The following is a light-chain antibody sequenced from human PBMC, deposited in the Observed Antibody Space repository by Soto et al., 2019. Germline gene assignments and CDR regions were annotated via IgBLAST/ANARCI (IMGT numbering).Light chain of an antibody. CDR2: GAS. CDR3: QQFGTSPLVT. CDR1: QSISSSY. Sequence: EIVLTQSPGTLSLSPGKRATLSCRASQSISSSYLAWYQQRPGQAPRLLIYGASTRATGIPARFSGSGSGTDFILTISRVEPEDFAVYYCQQFGTSPLVTFGPGTKVDIK. V-gene: IGKV3-20*01. J-gene: IGKJ3*01.